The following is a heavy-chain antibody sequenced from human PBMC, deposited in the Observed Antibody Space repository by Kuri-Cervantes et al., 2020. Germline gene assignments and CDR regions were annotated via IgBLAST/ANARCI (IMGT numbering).Heavy chain of an antibody. J-gene: IGHJ4*02. CDR2: IYSGGST. V-gene: IGHV3-66*02. CDR3: ARDSDSSFDY. Sequence: LSLTCAASGFTVSSNYMSWVRQAPGKGLEWVSVIYSGGSTYYADSVKGRFTISRDNSKNTLYLQMNSLRAEDTAVYYCARDSDSSFDYWGQGTLVTVSS. D-gene: IGHD6-13*01. CDR1: GFTVSSNY.